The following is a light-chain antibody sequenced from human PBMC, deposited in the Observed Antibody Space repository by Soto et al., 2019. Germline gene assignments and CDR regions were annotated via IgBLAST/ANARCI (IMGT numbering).Light chain of an antibody. V-gene: IGLV2-14*01. Sequence: QSVLTQPASVSGSPGQSIPISCTGTSRAVGGYNYVSWYQQHPGKAPELMIHDVSNRPSGVSNRFSGSKSGNTASLTISGLLAEDEAEYYCISYTSSSLYVFGTGTKVTVL. J-gene: IGLJ1*01. CDR3: ISYTSSSLYV. CDR2: DVS. CDR1: SRAVGGYNY.